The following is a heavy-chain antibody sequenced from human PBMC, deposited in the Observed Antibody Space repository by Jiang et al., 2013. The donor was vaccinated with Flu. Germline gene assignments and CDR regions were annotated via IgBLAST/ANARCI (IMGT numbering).Heavy chain of an antibody. Sequence: QLLESGGGLVQPGRSLRLSCAASGFTFDDYAMEWVRQAPGRGLEWVSGVSWNSGRIGYADSVKGRFTISRDNARNSLFLQMNSLRPEDTALYYCVKDRGAGTYYLGTGFDYWGQGALVNVSS. CDR2: VSWNSGRI. CDR1: GFTFDDYA. D-gene: IGHD3-10*01. CDR3: VKDRGAGTYYLGTGFDY. V-gene: IGHV3-9*01. J-gene: IGHJ4*02.